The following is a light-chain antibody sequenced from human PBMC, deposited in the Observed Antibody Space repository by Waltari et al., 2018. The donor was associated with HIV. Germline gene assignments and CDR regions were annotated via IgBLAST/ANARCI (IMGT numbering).Light chain of an antibody. V-gene: IGKV1-5*03. CDR2: KAS. J-gene: IGKJ2*01. CDR1: QSISSW. Sequence: DIQMTQSPSTLSASVGDRVTITCRASQSISSWLAWYQQKPGKAPKLLIYKASSLPSGVPSRFSGSGSGTEFTLTISSLQPDDFATYYCQQYNSYSYTFGQGTKLEIK. CDR3: QQYNSYSYT.